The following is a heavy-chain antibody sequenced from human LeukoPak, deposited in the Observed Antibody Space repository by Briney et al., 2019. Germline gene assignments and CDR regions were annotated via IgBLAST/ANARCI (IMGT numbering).Heavy chain of an antibody. CDR3: ARHGGGYNYFDF. J-gene: IGHJ4*02. Sequence: SETLSLTCTVSGGSISSYYWSWIRQPPGKGLEWIGYIYYSGSTNYNPSLKNRVTISVDTSKNQFSLKLNSVTAADTAVYYCARHGGGYNYFDFWGQGTLVTVSS. CDR1: GGSISSYY. V-gene: IGHV4-59*08. D-gene: IGHD5-24*01. CDR2: IYYSGST.